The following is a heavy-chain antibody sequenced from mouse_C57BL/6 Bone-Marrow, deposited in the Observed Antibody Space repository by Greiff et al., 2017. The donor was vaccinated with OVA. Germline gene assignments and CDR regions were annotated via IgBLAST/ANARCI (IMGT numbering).Heavy chain of an antibody. CDR1: GYTFTEYT. CDR2: FYPGSGSI. D-gene: IGHD1-1*01. CDR3: ARHEGSITTVVAPYYYAMDY. V-gene: IGHV1-62-2*01. Sequence: QVQLKESGAELVKPGASVKLSCKASGYTFTEYTIHWVKQRSGQGLEWIGWFYPGSGSIKYNEKFKDKATLTADKSSSTVYMELSRLTSEDSAVYFCARHEGSITTVVAPYYYAMDYWGQGTSVTVSS. J-gene: IGHJ4*01.